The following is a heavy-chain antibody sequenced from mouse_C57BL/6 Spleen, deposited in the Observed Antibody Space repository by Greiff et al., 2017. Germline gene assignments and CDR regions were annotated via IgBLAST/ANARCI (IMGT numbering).Heavy chain of an antibody. D-gene: IGHD1-1*01. V-gene: IGHV1-69*01. Sequence: QVQLQQPGAELVMPGASVKLSCKASGYTFTSYWMHWVKQRPGQGLEWIGEIDPSDSYTNYNQKFKGKSTLTVDKSSSTAYMQLSSLTSEYSAVXYCARHYYGSSLDYWGQGTTLTVSS. CDR3: ARHYYGSSLDY. J-gene: IGHJ2*01. CDR2: IDPSDSYT. CDR1: GYTFTSYW.